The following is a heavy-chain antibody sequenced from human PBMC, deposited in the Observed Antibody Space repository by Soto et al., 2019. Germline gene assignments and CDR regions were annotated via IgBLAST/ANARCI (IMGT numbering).Heavy chain of an antibody. J-gene: IGHJ3*02. D-gene: IGHD3-9*01. CDR2: IRSKAYGGTT. CDR3: TRDRVTISPDAFDI. Sequence: PVGSLRLSCTASGFTFGDYAMSWVRQAPGKGLEWVGFIRSKAYGGTTEYAASVKGRFTISRDDSKSIAYLQMNSLKTEDTAVYYCTRDRVTISPDAFDIWGQGTMVTVSS. CDR1: GFTFGDYA. V-gene: IGHV3-49*04.